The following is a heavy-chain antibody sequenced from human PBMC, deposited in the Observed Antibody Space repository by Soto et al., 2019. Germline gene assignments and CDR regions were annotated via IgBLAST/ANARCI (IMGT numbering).Heavy chain of an antibody. J-gene: IGHJ4*02. D-gene: IGHD3-22*01. CDR1: GYRFTNYW. CDR3: ARQDYENSGPDY. Sequence: PGESLKISCQGSGYRFTNYWIGWVRQMPGKGLEWMGIIYPGDSDTRYSPSFQGQVTFSADKSITTAYLQWSSLKASDTAMYYCARQDYENSGPDYWGQGTLVTVSS. CDR2: IYPGDSDT. V-gene: IGHV5-51*01.